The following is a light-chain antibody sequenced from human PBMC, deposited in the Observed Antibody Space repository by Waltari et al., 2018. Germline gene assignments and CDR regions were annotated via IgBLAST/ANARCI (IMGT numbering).Light chain of an antibody. V-gene: IGLV2-23*02. J-gene: IGLJ2*01. CDR3: CSYAGSSTSYVV. CDR2: DVS. CDR1: SSNVGRYNL. Sequence: QSALTQPASASGSPGPSITISCTGTSSNVGRYNLVPWYQQHPGKAPKLMLYDVSKRPSGVSNRFSGSKSGNTASLTISGLQAEDEADYYCCSYAGSSTSYVVFGGGTKLTVL.